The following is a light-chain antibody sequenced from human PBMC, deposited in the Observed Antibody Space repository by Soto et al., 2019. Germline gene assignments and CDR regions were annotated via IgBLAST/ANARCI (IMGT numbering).Light chain of an antibody. CDR3: QQYNNCPWT. CDR1: QSVSRK. CDR2: GAS. Sequence: EIGMTQSPATLSVSPGERSTLSCGASQSVSRKLAWYQQTRGQAPRLLIYGASTRATAIPARFSGSASGTEFTLTISSLQSEDFALYYCQQYNNCPWTFGQGTTVDIK. J-gene: IGKJ1*01. V-gene: IGKV3-15*01.